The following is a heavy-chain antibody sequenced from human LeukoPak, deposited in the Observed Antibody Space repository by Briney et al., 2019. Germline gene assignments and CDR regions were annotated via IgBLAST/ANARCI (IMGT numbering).Heavy chain of an antibody. Sequence: ASVKVSCKASGYTFTSYGISWVRQAPGQGLEWMGWISAYNGNTNYAQKLQGRVTMTTDTSTSTAYMELRSLRSDDTAVYYCARTVAPFGELFYYYYGMDVWGQWTTVTVSS. CDR3: ARTVAPFGELFYYYYGMDV. D-gene: IGHD3-10*01. CDR2: ISAYNGNT. V-gene: IGHV1-18*01. CDR1: GYTFTSYG. J-gene: IGHJ6*02.